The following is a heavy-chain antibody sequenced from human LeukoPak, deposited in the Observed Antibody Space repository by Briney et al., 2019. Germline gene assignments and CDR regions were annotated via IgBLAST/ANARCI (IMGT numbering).Heavy chain of an antibody. CDR1: GFTFSSYA. Sequence: PGGSLRLSCAASGFTFSSYAMHWVRQAPGKGLEWVAVISYDGSNKYYADSVKGRFSISRDNAKNSLYLQVNSLRAEDTAVYFCAKSRSGSANWALQIFDNWGQGTLVTVSS. J-gene: IGHJ4*02. D-gene: IGHD1-1*01. CDR2: ISYDGSNK. V-gene: IGHV3-30-3*02. CDR3: AKSRSGSANWALQIFDN.